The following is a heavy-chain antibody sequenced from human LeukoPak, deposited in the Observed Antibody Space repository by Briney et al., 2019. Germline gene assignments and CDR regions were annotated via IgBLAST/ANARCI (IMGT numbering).Heavy chain of an antibody. D-gene: IGHD3-22*01. CDR3: ARVDPYDSSGYYYYYMDV. V-gene: IGHV3-21*01. Sequence: PGGSLRLSCAASGFTFSSYSMNWVRQAPGKGLEWVSSISSSSSYIYYADSVKGRFTIPRDNAKNSLYLQMGSLRAEDTAVYYCARVDPYDSSGYYYYYMDVWGKGTTVTVSS. J-gene: IGHJ6*03. CDR2: ISSSSSYI. CDR1: GFTFSSYS.